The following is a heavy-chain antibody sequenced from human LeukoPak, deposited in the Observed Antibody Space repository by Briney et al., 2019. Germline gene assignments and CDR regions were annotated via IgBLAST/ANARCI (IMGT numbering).Heavy chain of an antibody. CDR3: TTIKLLASCSGGSCYEYEDS. D-gene: IGHD2-15*01. V-gene: IGHV3-15*01. CDR2: IKSKTDDGTA. J-gene: IGHJ4*02. Sequence: KSGGSLRLSCAASGFTFGNAWMSWVRQAPGKGLEWVGRIKSKTDDGTADYSAPVKGRFTISRDDSKNTLYLQMNSLKTEDTAVYFCTTIKLLASCSGGSCYEYEDSWGQGTLVTVSS. CDR1: GFTFGNAW.